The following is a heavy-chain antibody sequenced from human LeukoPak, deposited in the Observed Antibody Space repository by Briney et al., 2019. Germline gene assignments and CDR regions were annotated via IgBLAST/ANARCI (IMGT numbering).Heavy chain of an antibody. CDR3: ARHARHPFYNDRNGYYRGHLDY. D-gene: IGHD3-22*01. CDR1: GGSISSSNW. Sequence: SETLSLTCAVSGGSISSSNWWSWVRQPPGKGLEWIGEIYHSGSTNYNPSLKSRVTISADTSKNQFSLKLTSVTAADTAVYYCARHARHPFYNDRNGYYRGHLDYRGQGTVVTVSS. CDR2: IYHSGST. V-gene: IGHV4-4*02. J-gene: IGHJ4*02.